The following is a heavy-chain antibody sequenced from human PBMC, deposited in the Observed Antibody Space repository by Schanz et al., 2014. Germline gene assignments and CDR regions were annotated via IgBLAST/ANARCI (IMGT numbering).Heavy chain of an antibody. V-gene: IGHV3-30*03. CDR1: GFTFSTHA. Sequence: VQLVESGGGVVQPGRSLRLSCAASGFTFSTHAMHWVRQAPGKGLEWVALVSSDGNNDYYTDSVKGRFTISRDNAKNSLFLHMNSLRAEDTAVYYCGREILHRVYESGSPWGQGTLVTVS. CDR2: VSSDGNND. J-gene: IGHJ5*02. CDR3: GREILHRVYESGSP. D-gene: IGHD3-10*01.